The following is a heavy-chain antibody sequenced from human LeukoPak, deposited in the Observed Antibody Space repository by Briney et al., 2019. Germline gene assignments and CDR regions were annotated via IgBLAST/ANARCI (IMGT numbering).Heavy chain of an antibody. V-gene: IGHV3-11*01. J-gene: IGHJ4*01. CDR2: ITWSGDSA. CDR3: ARGTREPDY. D-gene: IGHD2-2*01. Sequence: PGGSLRLSCAASGFTFSDFYMSWIRQAPGKGLEWVSFITWSGDSAHYADSVRGRVTMSRDNAKNSVYLQMNSLRAEDTALYYCARGTREPDYWGHGTLVTVSS. CDR1: GFTFSDFY.